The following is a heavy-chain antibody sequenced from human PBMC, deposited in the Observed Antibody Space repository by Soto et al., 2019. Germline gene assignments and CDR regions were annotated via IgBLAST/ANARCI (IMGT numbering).Heavy chain of an antibody. V-gene: IGHV3-7*03. Sequence: EVQLVESGGGLVQPGGSLRLSCAASGFIFSRYWMSWVRQAPGKGLEWVANIKEDGSGKYYVDSVKGRFTISRDNAKKSLHLQMNSLRAEETAVYYCARGVFGVATYYYYGLDLWGRGTTVTVSS. CDR2: IKEDGSGK. D-gene: IGHD3-3*01. CDR3: ARGVFGVATYYYYGLDL. CDR1: GFIFSRYW. J-gene: IGHJ6*02.